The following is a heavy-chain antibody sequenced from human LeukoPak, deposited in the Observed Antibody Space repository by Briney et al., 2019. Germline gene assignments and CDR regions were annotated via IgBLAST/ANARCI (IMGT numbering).Heavy chain of an antibody. CDR2: IKSKTDGGTT. J-gene: IGHJ4*02. Sequence: GGSLRLSCAASGFTFSNVWMSWVRQAPGKGLEWVGRIKSKTDGGTTDYAAPVKGRFTISRDDSKNTLYLQMNSLKTEDTAVYYCTTDVAVAGLYYFDYWGQGTLVTVSS. D-gene: IGHD6-19*01. V-gene: IGHV3-15*01. CDR3: TTDVAVAGLYYFDY. CDR1: GFTFSNVW.